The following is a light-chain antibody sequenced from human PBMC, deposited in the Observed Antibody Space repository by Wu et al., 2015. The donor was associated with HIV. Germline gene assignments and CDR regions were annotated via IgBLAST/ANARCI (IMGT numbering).Light chain of an antibody. CDR2: GAS. Sequence: EIVMTQSPATLSVSPGERATLSCRASQSFSSNLAWYQRKPGQAPRLLIYGASTRATGIPARFSGSGSGTEFTLTISSMQSEDFAVYYCQQYNNWPPLFGQGTKVEIK. J-gene: IGKJ1*01. CDR3: QQYNNWPPL. CDR1: QSFSSN. V-gene: IGKV3-15*01.